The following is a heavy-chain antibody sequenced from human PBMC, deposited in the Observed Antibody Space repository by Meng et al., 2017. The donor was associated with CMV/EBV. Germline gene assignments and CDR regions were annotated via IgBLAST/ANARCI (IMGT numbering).Heavy chain of an antibody. CDR1: GGSFSGYY. J-gene: IGHJ5*02. D-gene: IGHD2-2*01. V-gene: IGHV4-34*01. CDR2: INHSGST. Sequence: SETLSLTCAVYGGSFSGYYWSWIRQPPGKGLEWIGEINHSGSTNYNPSLKSRVTISVDTSKNQFSLKLSSVTAADTAVYYCATDRGYCSSTSCYRTFDPWGQGTLVIVSS. CDR3: ATDRGYCSSTSCYRTFDP.